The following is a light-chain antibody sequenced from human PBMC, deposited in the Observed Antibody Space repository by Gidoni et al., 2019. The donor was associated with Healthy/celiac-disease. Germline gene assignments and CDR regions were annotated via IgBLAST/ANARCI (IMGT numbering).Light chain of an antibody. CDR1: QGISST. CDR3: QQFKSYPHEVT. J-gene: IGKJ5*01. Sequence: ALQLTQSPSSLSASVGEIVTITCRASQGISSTLAWYQQKPGKAPKLLIYYASSLERGVPSRFSGSGSGTEFTLTISSLQPEDFATYDCQQFKSYPHEVTFGQGTRLEIK. V-gene: IGKV1-13*02. CDR2: YAS.